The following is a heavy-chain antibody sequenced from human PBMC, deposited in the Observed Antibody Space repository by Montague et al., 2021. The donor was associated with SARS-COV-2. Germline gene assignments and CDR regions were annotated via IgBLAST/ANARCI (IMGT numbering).Heavy chain of an antibody. CDR1: GGSMGGYN. Sequence: ETLSLTCNVAGGSMGGYNWSWIRQPPGKGLQWIGSMYNSENTSYNPSLKSRVTISVDTSKKQFSLRLSSVTAADTAVYFCARGINSAGSYYYHLDVWGQGTTVTVSS. D-gene: IGHD2-21*01. V-gene: IGHV4-59*01. CDR3: ARGINSAGSYYYHLDV. CDR2: MYNSENT. J-gene: IGHJ6*02.